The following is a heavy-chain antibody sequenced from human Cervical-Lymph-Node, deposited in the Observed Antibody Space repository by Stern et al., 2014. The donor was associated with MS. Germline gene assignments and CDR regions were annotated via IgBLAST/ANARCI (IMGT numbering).Heavy chain of an antibody. Sequence: MQLVESGAEVKKPGASVKVSCKASGYTFTGYDMHWVRQAPGQGLEWMGRINPNSGGTNYAQKFQGRVTMTRDTSISTAYMELSRLRSDDTAVYYCARVGTTGTTSLDYWGQGTLVTVSS. CDR3: ARVGTTGTTSLDY. V-gene: IGHV1-2*06. J-gene: IGHJ4*02. D-gene: IGHD1-1*01. CDR1: GYTFTGYD. CDR2: INPNSGGT.